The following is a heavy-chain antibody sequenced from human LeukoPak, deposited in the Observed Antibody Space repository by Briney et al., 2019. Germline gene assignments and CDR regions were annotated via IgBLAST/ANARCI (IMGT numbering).Heavy chain of an antibody. CDR1: GFTFNTYS. V-gene: IGHV3-21*01. Sequence: GGSLRLSCEASGFTFNTYSMNWARQAPGKGLEWVSPIDSSGGYMFYADSVKGRFIISRDNSKNTLCLQMNSLRAEDTAVYYCAKGGRNYDSSGYYWVDYWGQGTLVTVSS. J-gene: IGHJ4*02. D-gene: IGHD3-22*01. CDR3: AKGGRNYDSSGYYWVDY. CDR2: IDSSGGYM.